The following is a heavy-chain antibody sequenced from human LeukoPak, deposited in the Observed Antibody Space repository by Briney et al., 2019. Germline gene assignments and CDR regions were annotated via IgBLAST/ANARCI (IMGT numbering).Heavy chain of an antibody. CDR2: VIPIFGTA. J-gene: IGHJ4*02. CDR3: ASPSRVVVPASAAYYFDY. Sequence: ASVKVSCKASGGTFSSYAISWVRQAPGQGLEWMGGVIPIFGTANYAQKFQGRVTITTDESTSTAYMELSSLRSEDTAVYYCASPSRVVVPASAAYYFDYWGQGTLVTVSS. V-gene: IGHV1-69*05. D-gene: IGHD2-2*01. CDR1: GGTFSSYA.